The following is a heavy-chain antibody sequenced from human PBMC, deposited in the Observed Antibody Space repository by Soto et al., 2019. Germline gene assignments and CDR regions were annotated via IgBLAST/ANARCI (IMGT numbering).Heavy chain of an antibody. V-gene: IGHV4-59*01. D-gene: IGHD1-26*01. J-gene: IGHJ5*02. CDR2: IYYSGST. CDR1: GGSISSYY. Sequence: SETLSLTCTVSGGSISSYYWSWIRQPPGKGLEYIGYIYYSGSTNYNPSLKSRVTISVDTSNKQFSLKLSSVTAADTAVYYCARSLYSGSYTNWFDPWGQGTLVTVSS. CDR3: ARSLYSGSYTNWFDP.